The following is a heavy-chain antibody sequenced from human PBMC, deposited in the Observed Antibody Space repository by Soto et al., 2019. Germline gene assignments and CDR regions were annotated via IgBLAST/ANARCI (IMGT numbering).Heavy chain of an antibody. CDR2: INPSGGST. CDR1: GYTFTSYY. CDR3: AREPGSTSCYDADGCPFDY. J-gene: IGHJ4*02. V-gene: IGHV1-46*01. Sequence: GASVKVSCKASGYTFTSYYMHWVRQAPGQGLEWMGIINPSGGSTSYAQKFQGRVTMTRDTSTSTVYMELSSLRSEDTAVYYCAREPGSTSCYDADGCPFDYWGQVTLVTVSS. D-gene: IGHD2-2*01.